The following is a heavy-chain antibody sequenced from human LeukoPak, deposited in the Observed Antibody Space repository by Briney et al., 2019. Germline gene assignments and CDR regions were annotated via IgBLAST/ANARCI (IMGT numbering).Heavy chain of an antibody. CDR1: GFTVSSNY. CDR2: IYSGGST. Sequence: GGSLRLSCAASGFTVSSNYMSWVRQAPGKGLEWVSVIYSGGSTYYADSVKGRFTISRDNSKNTLYLQMNSLRAEDTAVYYCAKDREWLRYFDYWGQGTLVTVSS. V-gene: IGHV3-66*01. J-gene: IGHJ4*02. CDR3: AKDREWLRYFDY. D-gene: IGHD5-12*01.